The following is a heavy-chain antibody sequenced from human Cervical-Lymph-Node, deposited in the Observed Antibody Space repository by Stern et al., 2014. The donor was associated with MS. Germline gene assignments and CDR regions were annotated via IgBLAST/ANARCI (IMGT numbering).Heavy chain of an antibody. D-gene: IGHD2-2*01. V-gene: IGHV4-4*07. Sequence: VQLVESGPGVVKASETLSLTCTVSGGSIGSFYWSWLRQPAGKGLEYIGRIDASGSTNYNPSLKSRVSMSLDRSNNQFFLKLTSVTAADTAVYYCARDDTRWGQGTLVTVSS. CDR1: GGSIGSFY. CDR2: IDASGST. CDR3: ARDDTR. J-gene: IGHJ4*02.